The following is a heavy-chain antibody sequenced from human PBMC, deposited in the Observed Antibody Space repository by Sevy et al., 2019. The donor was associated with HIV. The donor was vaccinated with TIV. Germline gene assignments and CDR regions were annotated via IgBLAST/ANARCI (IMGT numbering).Heavy chain of an antibody. Sequence: SETLSLTCTVSGGSISSSSYYWGWIRQPPGKGLEWIGSIYYSGSTYYNPSLKSRVTISVDTSKNQFSLVLSSVTAADTAVYYCARPVDYYDSSGYYYVGWFDPWGQGTLVTVSS. CDR3: ARPVDYYDSSGYYYVGWFDP. D-gene: IGHD3-22*01. CDR2: IYYSGST. CDR1: GGSISSSSYY. V-gene: IGHV4-39*01. J-gene: IGHJ5*02.